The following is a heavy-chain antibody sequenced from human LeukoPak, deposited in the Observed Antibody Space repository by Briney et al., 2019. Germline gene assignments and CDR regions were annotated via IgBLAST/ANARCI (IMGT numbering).Heavy chain of an antibody. CDR3: ARAHVGANSHFDY. V-gene: IGHV3-7*02. D-gene: IGHD1-26*01. CDR2: IKQDGSEK. J-gene: IGHJ4*02. CDR1: GFTFSNSW. Sequence: GGSLRLSCAASGFTFSNSWMGWVRQAPGKGLEWVANIKQDGSEKYYVDSVKGRFTISRDNSKNTLYLQMNSLRAEDTAVYYCARAHVGANSHFDYWGQGTLVTVSS.